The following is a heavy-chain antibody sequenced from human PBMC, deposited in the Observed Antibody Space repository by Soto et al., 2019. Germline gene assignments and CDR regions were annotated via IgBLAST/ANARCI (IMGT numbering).Heavy chain of an antibody. Sequence: GSXRLSCVGSGFTFGTYSINWVRQAPGKGLEWVSSISSRSDIYYADSVKGRFTISRDNAKNSVSLQMNSLRAEDTAVYYCAREYTAWPLAYGLDVWGQGATVTVSS. V-gene: IGHV3-21*01. CDR2: ISSRSDI. CDR3: AREYTAWPLAYGLDV. J-gene: IGHJ6*02. D-gene: IGHD2-2*02. CDR1: GFTFGTYS.